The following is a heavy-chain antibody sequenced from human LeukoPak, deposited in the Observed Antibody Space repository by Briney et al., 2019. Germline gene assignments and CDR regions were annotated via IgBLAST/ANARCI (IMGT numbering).Heavy chain of an antibody. CDR3: ARGSHWNYGGYYLDY. J-gene: IGHJ4*02. CDR1: GFTFDDYA. CDR2: ISWDGSIT. D-gene: IGHD1-7*01. V-gene: IGHV3-43D*03. Sequence: GGSLRLSCAASGFTFDDYAMYWVRQGPGKGQEWVALISWDGSITYYSDSVKGRFTISRDNSKNSLYLQINSLRDEDTALYYCARGSHWNYGGYYLDYWGQGTLVTVSS.